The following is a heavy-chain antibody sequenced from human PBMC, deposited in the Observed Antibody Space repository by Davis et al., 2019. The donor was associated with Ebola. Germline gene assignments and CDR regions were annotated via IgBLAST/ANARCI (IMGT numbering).Heavy chain of an antibody. D-gene: IGHD3-10*01. Sequence: SVKVSCKASGGTFSSYAISWVRQAPGQGLEWIGRIIPILGIANYAQKFQGRVTMTRNTSISTAYMELSSLRSEDTAVYYCARGYYYGSWGQGTLVTVSS. CDR3: ARGYYYGS. CDR1: GGTFSSYA. CDR2: IIPILGIA. J-gene: IGHJ5*02. V-gene: IGHV1-69*04.